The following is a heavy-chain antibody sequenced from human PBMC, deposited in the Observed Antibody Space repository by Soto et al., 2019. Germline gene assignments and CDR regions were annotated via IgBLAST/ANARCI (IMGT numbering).Heavy chain of an antibody. V-gene: IGHV3-23*01. CDR3: AKSRVASGRGYFAL. D-gene: IGHD6-25*01. J-gene: IGHJ2*01. CDR1: GFSFSPYP. Sequence: EVQLLESGGSLVLPGGSLRLSCAASGFSFSPYPMSWVRQAPVKGLEWVSTIGTTGGDTYYPDFVKGRFTISRDDSKNTVYLQMSSLRDEDSAIYYCAKSRVASGRGYFALGGRGTLVTVSS. CDR2: IGTTGGDT.